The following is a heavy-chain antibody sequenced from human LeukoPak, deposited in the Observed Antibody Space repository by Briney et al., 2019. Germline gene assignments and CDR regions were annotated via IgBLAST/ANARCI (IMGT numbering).Heavy chain of an antibody. J-gene: IGHJ4*02. V-gene: IGHV3-23*01. Sequence: GGSLRLPCAASGFTFSSYSMNWVRQAPGKGLEWVSAFSGGGDSFYSDSVRGRFSISADRSRNILYLQMNSLRVEDTDVYYCGKEVERHFDLRYWGQGTPVSVSS. D-gene: IGHD2-15*01. CDR3: GKEVERHFDLRY. CDR1: GFTFSSYS. CDR2: FSGGGDS.